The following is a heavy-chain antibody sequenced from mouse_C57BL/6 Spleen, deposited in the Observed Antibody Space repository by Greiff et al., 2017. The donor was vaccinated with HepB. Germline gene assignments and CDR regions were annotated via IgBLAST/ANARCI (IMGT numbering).Heavy chain of an antibody. CDR1: GYTFTSYG. Sequence: QVQLKESGTELARPGASVKLSCKASGYTFTSYGISWVKQRTGQGLEWIGEIYPRSGNTYYNEKFKGKATLTADKSSSTAYMELRSLTSEDSAVYFCARGGRLPPFAYWGQGTLVTVSA. CDR2: IYPRSGNT. CDR3: ARGGRLPPFAY. D-gene: IGHD3-2*02. J-gene: IGHJ3*01. V-gene: IGHV1-81*01.